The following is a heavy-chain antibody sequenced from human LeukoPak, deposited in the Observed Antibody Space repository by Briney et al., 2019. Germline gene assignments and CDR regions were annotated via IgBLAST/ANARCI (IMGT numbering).Heavy chain of an antibody. D-gene: IGHD1-26*01. V-gene: IGHV4-38-2*01. CDR3: ARGQDSGRYYGIIDY. CDR2: IYHSGST. CDR1: GYSISSGYY. J-gene: IGHJ4*02. Sequence: SETLSLTCAVSGYSISSGYYWGWIRQPPGKGLEWIGSIYHSGSTNYNPSLKSRVTISIDASKNQFSLKLSSVTAADTAVYYCARGQDSGRYYGIIDYWGQGTLVTVS.